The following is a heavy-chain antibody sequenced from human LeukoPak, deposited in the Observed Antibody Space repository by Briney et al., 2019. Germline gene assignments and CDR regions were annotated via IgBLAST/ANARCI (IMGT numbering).Heavy chain of an antibody. CDR2: ISYDGSNK. CDR1: GFTFSSYA. D-gene: IGHD5-18*01. CDR3: ARGGIQLWTSFDY. Sequence: GRSLRPSCAASGFTFSSYAMHWVRQAPGKGLEWVAVISYDGSNKYYADSVKGRFTISRDNSKNTLYLQMNSLRAEDTAVYYCARGGIQLWTSFDYWGREPWSPSPQ. V-gene: IGHV3-30*04. J-gene: IGHJ4*02.